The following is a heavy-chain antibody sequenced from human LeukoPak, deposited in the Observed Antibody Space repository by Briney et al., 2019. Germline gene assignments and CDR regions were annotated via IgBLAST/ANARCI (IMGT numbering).Heavy chain of an antibody. CDR1: GFTFSSYA. V-gene: IGHV3-30-3*01. J-gene: IGHJ4*02. D-gene: IGHD3-22*01. CDR3: ARDSGYYDSTLSY. CDR2: ISYDGSNK. Sequence: GRSLRLSCAASGFTFSSYAMHWVRQAPGKGLEWVAVISYDGSNKYYADSVKGRFTISRDNSKNTLYLQMNSLRAEDTAVYYCARDSGYYDSTLSYWGQGTLVTVSS.